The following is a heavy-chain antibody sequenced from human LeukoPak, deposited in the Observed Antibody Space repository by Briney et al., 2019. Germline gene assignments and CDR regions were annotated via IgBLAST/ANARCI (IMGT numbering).Heavy chain of an antibody. CDR2: VNHSGST. CDR1: GGSFSGYY. V-gene: IGHV4-34*01. CDR3: ARGTHIVVVPAAKWLAAFDI. J-gene: IGHJ3*02. Sequence: SETLSLTCAVYGGSFSGYYWSWIRQPPGKGLEWIGEVNHSGSTNYNPSRKSRVTISVDTSKNQFSLKLSSVTAADTAVYYCARGTHIVVVPAAKWLAAFDIWGQGTMVTLSS. D-gene: IGHD2-2*01.